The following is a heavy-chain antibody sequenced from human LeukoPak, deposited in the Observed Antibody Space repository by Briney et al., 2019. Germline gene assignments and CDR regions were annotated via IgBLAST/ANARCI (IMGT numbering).Heavy chain of an antibody. CDR1: GGSISSSSYY. V-gene: IGHV4-39*07. D-gene: IGHD3-10*01. CDR3: ARGRGRMVRGVIPFDY. J-gene: IGHJ4*02. CDR2: IYYSGST. Sequence: SETLSLTCTVSGGSISSSSYYWGWIRQPPGKGLEWIGSIYYSGSTYYNPSLKSRVTISVDTSKNQFSLKLSSVTAADTAVYYCARGRGRMVRGVIPFDYWGQGTLVTVSS.